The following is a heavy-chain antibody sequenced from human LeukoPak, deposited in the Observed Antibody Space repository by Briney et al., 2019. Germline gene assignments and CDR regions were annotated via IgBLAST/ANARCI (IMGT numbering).Heavy chain of an antibody. D-gene: IGHD3-22*01. CDR2: INHSGST. CDR1: GGSFSGYY. CDR3: ARAKGVVMTAFDI. Sequence: SETLSLTCAVYGGSFSGYYWSWIRQPPGKGLEWIGEINHSGSTNYNPSLKSRVTISVDTSKNQFSLKLSSVTAADTAVYYCARAKGVVMTAFDIWGQGTMVTVSS. J-gene: IGHJ3*02. V-gene: IGHV4-34*01.